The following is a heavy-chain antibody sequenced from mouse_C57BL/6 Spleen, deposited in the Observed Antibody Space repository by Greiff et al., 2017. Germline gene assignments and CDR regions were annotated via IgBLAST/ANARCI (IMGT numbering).Heavy chain of an antibody. CDR1: GFTFSDYG. D-gene: IGHD1-1*01. CDR2: ISSGSSTI. CDR3: ARSYCYGSSPWFAY. V-gene: IGHV5-17*01. J-gene: IGHJ3*01. Sequence: EVKLVESGGGLVKPGGSLKLSCAASGFTFSDYGMHWVRQAPEKGLEWVAYISSGSSTIYYADTVKGRFTISRDNAKNTLFLQMTSLRSEDTAMYYCARSYCYGSSPWFAYWGQGTLVTVSA.